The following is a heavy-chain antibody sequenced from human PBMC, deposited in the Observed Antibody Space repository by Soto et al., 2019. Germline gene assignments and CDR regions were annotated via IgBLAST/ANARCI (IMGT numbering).Heavy chain of an antibody. V-gene: IGHV4-39*07. J-gene: IGHJ4*02. CDR2: FYNSGST. Sequence: PSETLSLTCTVSGGSISSGPYSWGWIRQPPGKGLEWIGTFYNSGSTYYNPSLKSRVTISVDRSKNQFSLKLSSVTAADTAVYYCAAGGGLPRYYWGQGTLVTVSS. CDR1: GGSISSGPYS. D-gene: IGHD5-12*01. CDR3: AAGGGLPRYY.